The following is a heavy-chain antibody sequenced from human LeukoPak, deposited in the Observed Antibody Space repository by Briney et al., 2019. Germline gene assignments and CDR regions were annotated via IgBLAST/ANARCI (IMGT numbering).Heavy chain of an antibody. Sequence: PSETLSLTCTVSGGPISSGRNYWTWIRQPAGKGLEWIGRIYIFSGSTNYNPSLKSRVTMSVDTSKNQFSLKLSSVTAADTAVYYCARGPGYSSSWYFPLKAYYFDYWGQGTLVTVSS. CDR2: IYIFSGST. D-gene: IGHD6-13*01. CDR1: GGPISSGRNY. V-gene: IGHV4-61*02. CDR3: ARGPGYSSSWYFPLKAYYFDY. J-gene: IGHJ4*02.